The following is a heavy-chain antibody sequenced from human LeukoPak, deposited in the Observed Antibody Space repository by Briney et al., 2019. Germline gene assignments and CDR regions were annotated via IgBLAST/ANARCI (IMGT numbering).Heavy chain of an antibody. D-gene: IGHD1-26*01. CDR3: AKDPGSGSYYIGGHYFDY. V-gene: IGHV3-30*02. CDR1: GFNFSSYG. CDR2: IRYDASDK. Sequence: PGGSLRLSCETSGFNFSSYGMYWLRQAPGKGLEWVAFIRYDASDKFYAGSVKGRFSLFRDNSKNVLYLQMTSLRPEDTAVYYCAKDPGSGSYYIGGHYFDYWGQGTLVTVSS. J-gene: IGHJ4*02.